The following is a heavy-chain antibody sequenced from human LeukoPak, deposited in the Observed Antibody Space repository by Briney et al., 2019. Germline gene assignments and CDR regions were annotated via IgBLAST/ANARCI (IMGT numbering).Heavy chain of an antibody. J-gene: IGHJ5*02. V-gene: IGHV4-30-2*01. CDR3: AREKVLTDVKDPGWFDP. D-gene: IGHD3-9*01. Sequence: SETLSLTCAVSGGSISSGGYSWSWIRQPPGQGLEWIGYYYHSGSTYYNPSLKSRVTISVDRSKNQFSLKLSSVTAADTAVYYCAREKVLTDVKDPGWFDPWGQGTLVTVSS. CDR1: GGSISSGGYS. CDR2: YYHSGST.